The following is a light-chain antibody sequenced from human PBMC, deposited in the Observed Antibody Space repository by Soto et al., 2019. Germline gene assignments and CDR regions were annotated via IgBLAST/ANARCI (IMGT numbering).Light chain of an antibody. V-gene: IGKV3-20*01. J-gene: IGKJ1*01. CDR2: GAS. Sequence: EIVLTQSPGTLSLSPGERTTLSCRASQSISSSYLAWYQQKPGQAPRLLVYGASSRATGIPDRFSGSGSGIDFAITISRMKPEDFALYYCQQYSSTVWTLGQGTKVEIK. CDR3: QQYSSTVWT. CDR1: QSISSSY.